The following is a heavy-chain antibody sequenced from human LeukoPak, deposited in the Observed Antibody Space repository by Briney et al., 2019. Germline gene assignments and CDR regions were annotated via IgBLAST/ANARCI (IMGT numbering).Heavy chain of an antibody. D-gene: IGHD3-22*01. Sequence: ASVKVSCKASGYTFTGYYMHWVRQAPGQGLEWMGWSNPNSGGTNYAQKFQGRVTMTRDTSISTAYMELSRLRSDDTAVYYCARTYSWYYYDSSGYYDYWGQGTLVTVSS. CDR1: GYTFTGYY. CDR3: ARTYSWYYYDSSGYYDY. CDR2: SNPNSGGT. J-gene: IGHJ4*02. V-gene: IGHV1-2*02.